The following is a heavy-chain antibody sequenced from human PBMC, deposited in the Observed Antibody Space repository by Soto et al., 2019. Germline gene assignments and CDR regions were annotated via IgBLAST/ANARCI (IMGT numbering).Heavy chain of an antibody. Sequence: QVQLVESGGGVVQPGGSLRLSCAASGFTFSNYGMHWVRQAPGKGLEWVAVIWYDGSNKYYGDSVKGRFTISRDNSKNTLYLQMNSVRAEDTAVYYCARPSYGSRYSYGMDVWGQGTTVTVSS. CDR1: GFTFSNYG. J-gene: IGHJ6*02. V-gene: IGHV3-33*01. D-gene: IGHD3-10*01. CDR2: IWYDGSNK. CDR3: ARPSYGSRYSYGMDV.